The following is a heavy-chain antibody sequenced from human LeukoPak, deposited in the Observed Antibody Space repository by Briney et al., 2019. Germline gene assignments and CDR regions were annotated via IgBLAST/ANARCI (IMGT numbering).Heavy chain of an antibody. J-gene: IGHJ4*02. CDR1: GFTFSSYA. V-gene: IGHV3-23*01. CDR3: AKDSRIAAAGVFDY. D-gene: IGHD6-13*01. CDR2: ISGSGGST. Sequence: QSGGSLRLSCATSGFTFSSYAMSWVCQAPGKGLEWVSAISGSGGSTYYADSVKGRFTISRDNSKNTLYLQMNSLRAEDTAVYYCAKDSRIAAAGVFDYWGQGTLVTVSS.